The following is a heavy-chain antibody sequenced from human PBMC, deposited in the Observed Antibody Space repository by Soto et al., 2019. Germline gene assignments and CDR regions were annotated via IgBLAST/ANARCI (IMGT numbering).Heavy chain of an antibody. J-gene: IGHJ5*02. D-gene: IGHD5-12*01. CDR2: ISSSSSTI. CDR1: GFTFSSYS. Sequence: TGGSLRLSCAASGFTFSSYSMNWVRQAPGKGLEWVSYISSSSSTIYYADSVKGRFTISRDNAKNSLYLQMNSLRDEDTAVYYCARVSRYSGYVWLDPWGQGTLVTVSS. V-gene: IGHV3-48*02. CDR3: ARVSRYSGYVWLDP.